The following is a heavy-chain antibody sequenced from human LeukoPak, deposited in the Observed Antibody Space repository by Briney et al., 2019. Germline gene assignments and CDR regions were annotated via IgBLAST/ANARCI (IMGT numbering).Heavy chain of an antibody. Sequence: ASVKVSCKASGGTFTSYAISWVRQAPGQGLEWMGGIIPIFGTANYAQKFQGRVTITTDESTSTAYVELSSLRSEDTAVYYCATVVGDPAAGTFGWFDPWGQGTLVTVSS. CDR3: ATVVGDPAAGTFGWFDP. J-gene: IGHJ5*02. D-gene: IGHD6-13*01. CDR2: IIPIFGTA. V-gene: IGHV1-69*05. CDR1: GGTFTSYA.